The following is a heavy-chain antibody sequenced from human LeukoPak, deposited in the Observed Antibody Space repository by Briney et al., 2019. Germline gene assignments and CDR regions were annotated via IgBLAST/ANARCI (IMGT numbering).Heavy chain of an antibody. J-gene: IGHJ4*02. CDR3: ARWGIQLWLFDY. CDR2: IYYSGST. CDR1: GGSISSSSYY. V-gene: IGHV4-39*07. D-gene: IGHD5-18*01. Sequence: PSETLSLTCTVSGGSISSSSYYWCWIRQPPGKGLEWIGSIYYSGSTYYNPSLKSRVTISVDTSKNQFSLKLSSVTAADTAVYYCARWGIQLWLFDYWGQGTLVTVSS.